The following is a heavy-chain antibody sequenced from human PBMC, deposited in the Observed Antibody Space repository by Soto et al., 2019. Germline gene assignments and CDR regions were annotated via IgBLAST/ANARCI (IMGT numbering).Heavy chain of an antibody. CDR1: GFTFSSYW. J-gene: IGHJ6*02. V-gene: IGHV3-7*03. Sequence: LRLSCAASGFTFSSYWMSWVRQAPGKGLEWVANIKQDGSEKYYVDSVKGRFTISRDNAKNSLYLQMNSLRAEDTAVYYCAREKSSGWYGYYYYGMDVWGQGTTVTVSS. CDR3: AREKSSGWYGYYYYGMDV. D-gene: IGHD6-19*01. CDR2: IKQDGSEK.